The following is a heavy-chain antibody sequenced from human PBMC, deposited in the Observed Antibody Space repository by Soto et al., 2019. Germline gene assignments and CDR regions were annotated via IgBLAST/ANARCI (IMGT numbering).Heavy chain of an antibody. CDR1: GFTFSSYA. Sequence: GESLKISCAAPGFTFSSYAMHWVRQAPGKGLEWVAVISYDGSNKYYADSVKGRFTISRDNSKNTLYLQMNSLRAEDTAVYYCARAALYYYDSSGYPDAFDIWGQGTMVTVSS. CDR2: ISYDGSNK. J-gene: IGHJ3*02. CDR3: ARAALYYYDSSGYPDAFDI. V-gene: IGHV3-30-3*01. D-gene: IGHD3-22*01.